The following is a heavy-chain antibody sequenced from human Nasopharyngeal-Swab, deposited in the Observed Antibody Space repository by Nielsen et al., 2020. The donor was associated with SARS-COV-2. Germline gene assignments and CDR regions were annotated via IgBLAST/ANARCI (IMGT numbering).Heavy chain of an antibody. CDR3: ARGRTTVVTGDAFDI. CDR2: ISYDGSNK. Sequence: VRQAPGKGLEWVAVISYDGSNKYCADSVKGRFTISRDNSKNTLYLQMNSLRAEDTAVYYCARGRTTVVTGDAFDIWGQGTMVTVSS. V-gene: IGHV3-30-3*01. D-gene: IGHD4-23*01. J-gene: IGHJ3*02.